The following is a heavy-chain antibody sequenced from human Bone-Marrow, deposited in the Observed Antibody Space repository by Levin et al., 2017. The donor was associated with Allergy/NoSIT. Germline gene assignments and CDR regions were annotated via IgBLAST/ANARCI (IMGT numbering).Heavy chain of an antibody. CDR1: GFTVSRNY. Sequence: PGGSLRLSCAASGFTVSRNYMAWVRQPPGKGLEWVSFMYSGGTTHYADSVKGRFTISRDNSKNTLYLQMNSLRAEDTAVYYCARVPGYSWGQGTLVTVSS. CDR2: MYSGGTT. D-gene: IGHD6-25*01. CDR3: ARVPGYS. J-gene: IGHJ4*02. V-gene: IGHV3-53*03.